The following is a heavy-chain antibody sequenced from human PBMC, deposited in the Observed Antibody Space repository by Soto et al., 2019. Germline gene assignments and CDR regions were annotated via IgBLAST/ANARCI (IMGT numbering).Heavy chain of an antibody. J-gene: IGHJ4*02. D-gene: IGHD5-18*01. Sequence: QVQLVESGGGVVQPGRSLRLSCAASGFTFSSYGMHWVRQAPGKGLEWVAVIWYDGSNKYYADSVKGRFTISRDNSKNTLYLQMNSLRAEDTAVYYCARDFAWIQLWLLPFPFALDYWGQGTLVTVSS. CDR3: ARDFAWIQLWLLPFPFALDY. CDR1: GFTFSSYG. V-gene: IGHV3-33*01. CDR2: IWYDGSNK.